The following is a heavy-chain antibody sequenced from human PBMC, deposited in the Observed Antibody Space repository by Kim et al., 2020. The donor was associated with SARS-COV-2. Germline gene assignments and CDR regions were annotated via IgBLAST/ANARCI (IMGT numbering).Heavy chain of an antibody. J-gene: IGHJ4*02. CDR1: GFTFSSYW. V-gene: IGHV3-7*01. CDR3: ARGGGRRGAGYNFDY. CDR2: IKQDGSEK. D-gene: IGHD5-12*01. Sequence: GGSLRLSCAASGFTFSSYWMSWVRQAPGKGLEWVANIKQDGSEKYYVDSVKGRFTISRDNAKNSLYLQMNSLRAEDTAVYYCARGGGRRGAGYNFDYWGQGTLVTVSS.